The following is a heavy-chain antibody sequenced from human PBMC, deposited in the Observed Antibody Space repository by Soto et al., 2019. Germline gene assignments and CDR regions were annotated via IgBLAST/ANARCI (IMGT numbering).Heavy chain of an antibody. Sequence: ASVKVSCKASGYTFTSYAMHWVRQAPGQRLEWMGWINAGNGNTKYSQKFQGRVTITRDTSASTAYMELSSLRSEDTAVYYCAAAPATAYYYYGMDVWGQGTTVTVSS. V-gene: IGHV1-3*01. CDR2: INAGNGNT. CDR3: AAAPATAYYYYGMDV. J-gene: IGHJ6*02. D-gene: IGHD2-15*01. CDR1: GYTFTSYA.